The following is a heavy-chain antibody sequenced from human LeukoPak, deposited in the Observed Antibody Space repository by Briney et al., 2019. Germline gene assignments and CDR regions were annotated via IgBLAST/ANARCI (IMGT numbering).Heavy chain of an antibody. CDR3: AKARVVTLVANYFDY. CDR1: GLTFYTYA. V-gene: IGHV3-23*01. CDR2: ISGSGGST. D-gene: IGHD3-22*01. J-gene: IGHJ4*02. Sequence: GGSLRLSCAVSGLTFYTYAMSWVRQAPGKGLEWVSAISGSGGSTYYADSVKGRFTISRDNSKNTLNLQMNSLRAEDTAVYYCAKARVVTLVANYFDYWGQGTLVTVSS.